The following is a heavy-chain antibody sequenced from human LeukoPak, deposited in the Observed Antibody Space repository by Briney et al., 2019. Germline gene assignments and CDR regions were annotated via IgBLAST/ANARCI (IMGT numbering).Heavy chain of an antibody. CDR3: ASLRVGYGGNS. J-gene: IGHJ4*02. CDR2: ISSSSSYI. CDR1: GFTFSSYS. V-gene: IGHV3-21*01. D-gene: IGHD4-23*01. Sequence: PGGSLRLSCAASGFTFSSYSMNWVRQAPGKGPEWVSSISSSSSYIYYADSVKGRFAISRDNAKNSLYLQMNSLRAEDTAVYYCASLRVGYGGNSWGQGTLVTVSS.